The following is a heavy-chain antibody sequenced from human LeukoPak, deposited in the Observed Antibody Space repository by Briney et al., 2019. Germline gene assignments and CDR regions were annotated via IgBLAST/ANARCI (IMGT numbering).Heavy chain of an antibody. J-gene: IGHJ4*02. Sequence: GGSLRLSCAASGFTFSSYAMSWVRQAPGKGLEWVSAISGSGGSTYYADSVKGRFTISRDNSKNTLCLQMNSLRAEDTAVYYCAKGDSSARYHFDYWGQGTLVTVSS. V-gene: IGHV3-23*01. CDR2: ISGSGGST. CDR1: GFTFSSYA. D-gene: IGHD6-19*01. CDR3: AKGDSSARYHFDY.